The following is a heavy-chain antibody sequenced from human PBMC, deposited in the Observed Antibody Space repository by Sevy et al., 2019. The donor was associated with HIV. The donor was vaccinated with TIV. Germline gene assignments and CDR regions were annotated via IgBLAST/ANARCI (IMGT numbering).Heavy chain of an antibody. CDR1: GFTFSTFG. J-gene: IGHJ5*02. V-gene: IGHV3-23*01. Sequence: GESLKISCAASGFTFSTFGMRWVRQAPGKGLEWVSSISGSGDNRFYVDSVRGRFTISRDISKNTLYLQLNSLRAEDSAIYYCAKDLSGWSDPWGQGTLVTVSS. CDR3: AKDLSGWSDP. CDR2: ISGSGDNR. D-gene: IGHD1-26*01.